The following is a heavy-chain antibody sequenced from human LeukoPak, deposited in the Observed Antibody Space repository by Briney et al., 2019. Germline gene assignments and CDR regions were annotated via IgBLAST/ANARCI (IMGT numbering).Heavy chain of an antibody. D-gene: IGHD2-8*01. J-gene: IGHJ4*02. CDR3: AKANGVPDYCFDY. V-gene: IGHV3-21*04. CDR2: ISSSSSYI. CDR1: GFTFSSYS. Sequence: GGSLRLSCAASGFTFSSYSMNWVRQAPGKGLEWVSSISSSSSYIYYADSVKGRFTISRDNSKNTLYLQMNSLRAEDTAVYYCAKANGVPDYCFDYWGQGTLVTVSS.